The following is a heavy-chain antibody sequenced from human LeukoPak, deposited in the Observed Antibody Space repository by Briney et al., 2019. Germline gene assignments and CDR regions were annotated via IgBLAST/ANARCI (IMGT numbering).Heavy chain of an antibody. V-gene: IGHV3-15*01. J-gene: IGHJ6*03. CDR3: TADLGTTSLQDYYYYMDV. CDR2: IKSKTDGATT. CDR1: GFTFSSAW. D-gene: IGHD1-7*01. Sequence: GGSLRLSCAASGFTFSSAWMSWVRQAPGKGLEWVGRIKSKTDGATTDYTAPVKGRFTISRDDSKNTLYLQMNSLKTEDTAVYYCTADLGTTSLQDYYYYMDVWGDGTTVTVSS.